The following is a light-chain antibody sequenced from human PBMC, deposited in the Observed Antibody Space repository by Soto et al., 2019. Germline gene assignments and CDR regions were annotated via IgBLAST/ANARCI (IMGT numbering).Light chain of an antibody. V-gene: IGKV3-20*01. Sequence: EMVLTQSPGTLSLSPGERATLSCRASQSVSSSYLAWYQQKPGQAPRLLIYGASSRATGIPDRFSGSGSGTDFTLTISRLEPEDFAVYYCQQYGSSPQTFGQGTKVELQ. CDR3: QQYGSSPQT. CDR2: GAS. CDR1: QSVSSSY. J-gene: IGKJ1*01.